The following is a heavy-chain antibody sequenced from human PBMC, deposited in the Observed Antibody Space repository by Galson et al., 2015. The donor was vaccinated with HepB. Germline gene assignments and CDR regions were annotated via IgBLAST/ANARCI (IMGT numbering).Heavy chain of an antibody. D-gene: IGHD6-13*01. CDR3: ARVGLGQQLVDY. V-gene: IGHV4-38-2*02. CDR2: IYHSGST. J-gene: IGHJ4*02. Sequence: TLSLTCTVSGYSISSGYYWGWIRQPPGKGLEWIGSIYHSGSTYYNPSLKSRVTISVDTSKNQFSLKLSSVTAADTAVYYCARVGLGQQLVDYWGQGTLVTVSS. CDR1: GYSISSGYY.